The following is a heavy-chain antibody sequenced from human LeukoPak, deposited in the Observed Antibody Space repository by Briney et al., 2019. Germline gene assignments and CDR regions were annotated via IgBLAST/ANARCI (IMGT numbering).Heavy chain of an antibody. V-gene: IGHV5-51*01. J-gene: IGHJ3*02. CDR3: ARGTGQYNYGHRGAFDT. Sequence: GESLKISCKVSGYSFSNYWIGWVRQMPGKGLEWMAIIYPGDSDTRYSPSFQGQVTISADKSISTAYLQWSSLKASDTAIYHCARGTGQYNYGHRGAFDTWGQGTMVTVSS. CDR2: IYPGDSDT. D-gene: IGHD5-18*01. CDR1: GYSFSNYW.